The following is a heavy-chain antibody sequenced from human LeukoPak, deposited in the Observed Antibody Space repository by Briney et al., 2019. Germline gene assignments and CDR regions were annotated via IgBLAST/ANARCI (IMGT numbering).Heavy chain of an antibody. CDR1: GGSISSYY. Sequence: SETLSLTCTVSGGSISSYYWSWIRQPPGKGLEWIGYIYYTGSTDYNPSLKSRVAISVDTSKNQFSLKLSPVTAADTAVYYCARGSKAAPGTFDYWGQGTLVTVSS. V-gene: IGHV4-59*01. J-gene: IGHJ4*02. CDR2: IYYTGST. CDR3: ARGSKAAPGTFDY. D-gene: IGHD6-13*01.